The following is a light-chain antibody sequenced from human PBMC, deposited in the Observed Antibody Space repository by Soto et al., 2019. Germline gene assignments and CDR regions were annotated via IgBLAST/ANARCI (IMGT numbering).Light chain of an antibody. Sequence: EIVLTQSPGTLSFSPWERATLSCVASQSVSSSYLAWYQQKPGQAPRLLIYGASSRATGIPDRFSGSGSGTDFTLTISRLEPEDFAVYYCQQYGDSPRTFGQGTKVDIK. CDR1: QSVSSSY. CDR3: QQYGDSPRT. V-gene: IGKV3-20*01. CDR2: GAS. J-gene: IGKJ1*01.